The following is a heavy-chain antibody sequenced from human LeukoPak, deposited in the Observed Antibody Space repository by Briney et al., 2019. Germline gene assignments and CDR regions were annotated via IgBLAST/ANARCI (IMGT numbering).Heavy chain of an antibody. CDR1: GYTFTSYG. V-gene: IGHV1-69*05. CDR2: IIPILGTA. CDR3: ARDSDSSSVSFDY. J-gene: IGHJ4*02. D-gene: IGHD6-6*01. Sequence: ASVKVSCKASGYTFTSYGISWVRQAPGQGLEWMGGIIPILGTANYAQKFQGRVTITTDESTSTAYMELSSLRSEDTAVYYCARDSDSSSVSFDYWGQGTLVTVSS.